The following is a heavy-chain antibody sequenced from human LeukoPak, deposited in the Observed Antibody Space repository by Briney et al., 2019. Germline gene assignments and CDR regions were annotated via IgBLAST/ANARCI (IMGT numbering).Heavy chain of an antibody. Sequence: PGGSLRLSCAASGFTFSSYSMNWVRQAPGKGLEWVSSISSSSSYIYYADSVKGRFTISRDNAKNSLYLRMNSLRAEDTAVYYCAREGITGVNDYWGQGTLVTVPS. CDR1: GFTFSSYS. CDR2: ISSSSSYI. J-gene: IGHJ4*02. CDR3: AREGITGVNDY. V-gene: IGHV3-21*01. D-gene: IGHD1-20*01.